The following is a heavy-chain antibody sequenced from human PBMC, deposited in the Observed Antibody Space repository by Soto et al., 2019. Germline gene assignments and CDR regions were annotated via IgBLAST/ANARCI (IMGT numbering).Heavy chain of an antibody. Sequence: SETLSLTCAVYGGFFSGYYWSWIRQPPGKGLEWIGEINHSGSTNYNPSLKSRVTISVDTSKNQFSLKLSSVTAADTAVYYCARVGYSSSPLGYYYYYYYMDVWGKGTTVTVSS. CDR3: ARVGYSSSPLGYYYYYYYMDV. V-gene: IGHV4-34*01. CDR2: INHSGST. D-gene: IGHD6-6*01. CDR1: GGFFSGYY. J-gene: IGHJ6*03.